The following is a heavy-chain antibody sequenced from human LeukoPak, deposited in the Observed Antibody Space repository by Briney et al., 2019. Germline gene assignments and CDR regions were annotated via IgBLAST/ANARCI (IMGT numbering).Heavy chain of an antibody. Sequence: GGSLSLFYAASGLTFGTYAIRWVRQAPGKGLEWVSLISASGGSTYNSDSVKGRFTTSRDNSKNTLYLQMNSLRPEDTAVYYCAKGGSGFSYRGVFDYWAKGTLVSVSS. CDR1: GLTFGTYA. V-gene: IGHV3-23*01. CDR3: AKGGSGFSYRGVFDY. CDR2: ISASGGST. D-gene: IGHD3-10*01. J-gene: IGHJ4*02.